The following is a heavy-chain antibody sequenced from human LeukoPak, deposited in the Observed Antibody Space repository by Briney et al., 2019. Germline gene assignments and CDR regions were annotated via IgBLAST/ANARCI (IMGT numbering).Heavy chain of an antibody. CDR1: GFTFSSYW. J-gene: IGHJ6*04. CDR3: ARTTTVTGKMDV. D-gene: IGHD4-17*01. Sequence: PGGSLRLSCAASGFTFSSYWMSWVRQAPGKGLEWIGFIYNSGTTNYNPSLKSRVTISVDTSKTQFSLKLSSVTAADTAVYYCARTTTVTGKMDVWGKGTTVTISS. V-gene: IGHV4-59*01. CDR2: IYNSGTT.